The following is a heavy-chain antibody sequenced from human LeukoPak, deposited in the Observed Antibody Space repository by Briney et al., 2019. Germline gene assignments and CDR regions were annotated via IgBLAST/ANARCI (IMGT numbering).Heavy chain of an antibody. CDR3: ATVVRSSTPSRADSYWYFDL. J-gene: IGHJ2*01. Sequence: GASVKVSCKASGYTFTSYYMHWVRQAPGQGLEWMGIINPSGGSTSYAQKFQGRVTMTRDMSTSTVYMELSSLRSEDTAVYYCATVVRSSTPSRADSYWYFDLWGRGTLVTVSS. CDR1: GYTFTSYY. D-gene: IGHD6-13*01. CDR2: INPSGGST. V-gene: IGHV1-46*01.